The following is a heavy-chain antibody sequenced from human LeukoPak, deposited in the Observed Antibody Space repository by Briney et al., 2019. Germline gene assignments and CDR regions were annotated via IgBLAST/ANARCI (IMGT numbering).Heavy chain of an antibody. J-gene: IGHJ6*02. CDR1: GFTFSSYG. CDR2: IWYDGSNK. Sequence: GGSLRLSCAASGFTFSSYGMHWVRQAPGKGLEWVTIIWYDGSNKYYADSVKGRFTISRDNSKNTLYLQMNSLRAEDTAVYYCARTYCGGDCLPYYYVMDVWGQGTTVTVSS. CDR3: ARTYCGGDCLPYYYVMDV. D-gene: IGHD2-21*02. V-gene: IGHV3-33*01.